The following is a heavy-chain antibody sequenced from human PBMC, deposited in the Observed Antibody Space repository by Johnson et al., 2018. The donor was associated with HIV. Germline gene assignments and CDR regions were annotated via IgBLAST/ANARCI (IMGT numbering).Heavy chain of an antibody. D-gene: IGHD3-10*01. V-gene: IGHV3-13*01. CDR1: GFTFRNHD. Sequence: VQLVESGGGLVQPGGSLRLSCAASGFTFRNHDMHWVRQATGKGLEWVSAIGPTGDTYYPGSVKGRFTISRENAKNSLYLQMNRLRAEDTALYFCCYGSGTYDGPAFDIWGQGTVVIVSS. J-gene: IGHJ3*02. CDR3: CYGSGTYDGPAFDI. CDR2: IGPTGDT.